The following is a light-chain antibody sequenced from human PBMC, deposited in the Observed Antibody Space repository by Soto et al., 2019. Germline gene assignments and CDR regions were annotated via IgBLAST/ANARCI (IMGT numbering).Light chain of an antibody. CDR3: LQHNSFLRT. CDR1: QTISSW. CDR2: GAS. Sequence: IQLTQSPSSLSAXXXXXXXXXXXASQTISSWLAWYQQKPGKAPKRLIYGASSLQSGVPSRFSGRGSGTEFTLTISNLQPEDFATYYCLQHNSFLRTFGQGTKVDIK. V-gene: IGKV1-17*02. J-gene: IGKJ1*01.